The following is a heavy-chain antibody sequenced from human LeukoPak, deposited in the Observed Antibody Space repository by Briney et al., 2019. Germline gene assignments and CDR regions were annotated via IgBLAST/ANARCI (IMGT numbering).Heavy chain of an antibody. CDR1: DYLFSSYW. CDR2: LEPGNFDT. J-gene: IGHJ4*02. V-gene: IGHV5-51*01. D-gene: IGHD3-3*01. CDR3: ARQEERSGSAIDY. Sequence: GESLKISCQASDYLFSSYWIGWVRQMPGKGLEWMGKLEPGNFDTRYSPPFQGHVTFSADTSTSTAYLQWRSLRDTVIDIYYSARQEERSGSAIDYWGQGTLVTVSS.